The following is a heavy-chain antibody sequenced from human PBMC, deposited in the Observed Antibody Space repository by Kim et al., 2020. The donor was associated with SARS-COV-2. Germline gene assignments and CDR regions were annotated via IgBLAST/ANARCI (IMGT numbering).Heavy chain of an antibody. V-gene: IGHV4-38-2*02. J-gene: IGHJ5*02. Sequence: SETLSLSCSAPDHSMRSDYLWGWIRQSPGRGLEWIGSISHGGTTYYKPSLKSRISVSMDMSEKRLSLRLSTVTAADTAVYYCVTYVVTPQLRFDPWGQGTRVTVSS. CDR1: DHSMRSDYL. CDR3: VTYVVTPQLRFDP. D-gene: IGHD2-21*02. CDR2: ISHGGTT.